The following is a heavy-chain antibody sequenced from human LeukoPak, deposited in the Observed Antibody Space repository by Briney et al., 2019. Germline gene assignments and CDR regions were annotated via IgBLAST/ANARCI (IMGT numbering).Heavy chain of an antibody. J-gene: IGHJ3*02. CDR1: GFIFSNSA. CDR2: ISYDGSNK. V-gene: IGHV3-30*03. D-gene: IGHD2-15*01. CDR3: ARLLGYCSGGNCAPGAFDI. Sequence: GGSLRLSCAASGFIFSNSAMHWVRQAPGKGLEWVAVISYDGSNKYYADSVKGRFTISRDNSKNTLYLQMNSLRAEDTAVYYCARLLGYCSGGNCAPGAFDIWGQGTMVTVSS.